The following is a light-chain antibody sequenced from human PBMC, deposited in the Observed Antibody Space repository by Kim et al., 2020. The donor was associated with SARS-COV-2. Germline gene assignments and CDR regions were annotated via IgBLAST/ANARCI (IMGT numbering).Light chain of an antibody. CDR3: QQYKSDSPCT. J-gene: IGKJ4*01. V-gene: IGKV1-5*03. Sequence: DIQMTQSPSTLSATVGDRVTITYRASQEIGALLAWYQQKPGKAPKVLIYKTSNLEGGVPSRFSGSGSGIEFTLTISSLQPEDFATYYCQQYKSDSPCTFGRGTKVDIK. CDR2: KTS. CDR1: QEIGAL.